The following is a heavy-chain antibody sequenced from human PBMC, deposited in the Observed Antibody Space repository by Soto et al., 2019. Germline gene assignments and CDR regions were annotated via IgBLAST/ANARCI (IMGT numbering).Heavy chain of an antibody. V-gene: IGHV4-61*01. CDR2: GSYSGTT. CDR1: GVSVSSGSFY. D-gene: IGHD4-17*01. J-gene: IGHJ4*02. Sequence: TLSLTCTVSGVSVSSGSFYWAWIRQPPGKGLEWIGFGSYSGTTNYKPSLKSRVTISVDTSRSQISLKVSSLTAADTAVYYCARGAAVTQYDYWGQGTLVT. CDR3: ARGAAVTQYDY.